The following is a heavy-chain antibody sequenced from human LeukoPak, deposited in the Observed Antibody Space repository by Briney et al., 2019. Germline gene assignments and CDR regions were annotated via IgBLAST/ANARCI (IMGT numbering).Heavy chain of an antibody. J-gene: IGHJ4*02. V-gene: IGHV4-39*01. CDR1: GGSISSSSYY. D-gene: IGHD1-20*01. Sequence: SETLSLTCTVSGGSISSSSYYWGWIRQPPGKGLEWIGSIYYSGSTYYNPSLKSRVTISVDTSKNQFSLKLSSVTAADTAVYYRARYSLRITGTTPLWDYWGQGTLVTVSS. CDR3: ARYSLRITGTTPLWDY. CDR2: IYYSGST.